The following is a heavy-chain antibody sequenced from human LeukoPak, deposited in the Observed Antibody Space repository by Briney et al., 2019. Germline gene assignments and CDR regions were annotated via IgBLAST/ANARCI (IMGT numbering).Heavy chain of an antibody. Sequence: GGTLRLSCAASGFTFSSYGMSWVRQAPGKGLEWVSAISGSGDSTYYADSVKGRFTISRDNSKNTLYLQMNSLRAEDTAVYYCARGYYDPAAFDIWGQGTMVTVSS. J-gene: IGHJ3*02. CDR3: ARGYYDPAAFDI. CDR1: GFTFSSYG. V-gene: IGHV3-23*01. CDR2: ISGSGDST. D-gene: IGHD2/OR15-2a*01.